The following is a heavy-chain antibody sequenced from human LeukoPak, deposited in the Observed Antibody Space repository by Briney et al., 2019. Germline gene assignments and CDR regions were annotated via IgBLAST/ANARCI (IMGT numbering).Heavy chain of an antibody. J-gene: IGHJ4*02. D-gene: IGHD6-13*01. V-gene: IGHV1-69*01. CDR1: GGTFSSYA. CDR3: ASSDSSSWYADY. Sequence: ASVKVSCKASGGTFSSYAISWVRQAPGQGLEWMGGIIPIFGTANYAQKFQGRVTITADESTSTAYMELSSLRSEDTAVYYCASSDSSSWYADYWGQGTLVTVSS. CDR2: IIPIFGTA.